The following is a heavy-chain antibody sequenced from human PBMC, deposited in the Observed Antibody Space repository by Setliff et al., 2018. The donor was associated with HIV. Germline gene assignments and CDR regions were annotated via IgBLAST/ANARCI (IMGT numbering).Heavy chain of an antibody. CDR1: GYSFTTYW. J-gene: IGHJ4*02. CDR3: ARHDYSDSRGYFDS. V-gene: IGHV5-51*01. CDR2: IYPTDSDT. Sequence: ESLKISCQASGYSFTTYWIGWVRQMPGKGLEWMGIIYPTDSDTRYSPSFQGHVTFSVDTSISTAYLQWNSLNASDTAIYYCARHDYSDSRGYFDSWGQGTLVTVSS. D-gene: IGHD3-22*01.